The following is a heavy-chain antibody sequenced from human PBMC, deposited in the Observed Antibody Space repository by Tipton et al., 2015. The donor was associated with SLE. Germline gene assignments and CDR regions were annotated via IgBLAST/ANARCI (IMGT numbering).Heavy chain of an antibody. CDR1: GFTFRSYP. CDR3: AGGSSSTRDY. D-gene: IGHD3-16*01. J-gene: IGHJ4*02. V-gene: IGHV3-23*03. Sequence: GSLRLSCAASGFTFRSYPMTWVRQAPGKGLEWASVIYSGGSTYYADSVKGRFTISRDDSKNTLYLQMNSLRPEDTAVYYCAGGSSSTRDYWGQGTLVTVSS. CDR2: IYSGGST.